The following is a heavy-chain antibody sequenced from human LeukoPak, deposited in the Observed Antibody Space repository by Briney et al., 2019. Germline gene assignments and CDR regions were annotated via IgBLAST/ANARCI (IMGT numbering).Heavy chain of an antibody. D-gene: IGHD3-22*01. V-gene: IGHV3-23*01. CDR2: ISGSGGST. Sequence: GGSLRLSCAASGFTFSSYGMSWVRQAPGKGLEWVSAISGSGGSTYYADSVKGRFTISRDNSKNTLYLQMNSLRAEDTAVYYCAKGPDNYDSSGYYAEYFQHWGQGTLVTVSS. CDR3: AKGPDNYDSSGYYAEYFQH. J-gene: IGHJ1*01. CDR1: GFTFSSYG.